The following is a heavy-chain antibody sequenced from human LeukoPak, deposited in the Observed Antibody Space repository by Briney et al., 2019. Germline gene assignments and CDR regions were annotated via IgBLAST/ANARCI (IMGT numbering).Heavy chain of an antibody. Sequence: PGGSLRLSCAASGSTFSSYGMHWVRQAPGKGLEWVAVISYDGSNKYYADSVKGRFTISRDNSKNTLYLQMNSLRAEDTAVYYCAKAGGYGSGSYPFDYWGQGTLVTVSS. CDR2: ISYDGSNK. J-gene: IGHJ4*02. CDR1: GSTFSSYG. V-gene: IGHV3-30*18. CDR3: AKAGGYGSGSYPFDY. D-gene: IGHD3-10*01.